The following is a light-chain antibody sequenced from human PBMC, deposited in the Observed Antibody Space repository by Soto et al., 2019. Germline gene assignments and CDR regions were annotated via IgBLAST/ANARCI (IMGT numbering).Light chain of an antibody. CDR1: QSVSSSY. V-gene: IGKV3-20*01. J-gene: IGKJ4*01. Sequence: EIVLTQSPGTLSLSPGERAILSCRASQSVSSSYLAWYQQKPGQAPRLLIYAASSRATGIPDRFSGSGSGTDFTLTISRLEPEDFALYYCQQYGSSLPLTFGGGTTVEIK. CDR3: QQYGSSLPLT. CDR2: AAS.